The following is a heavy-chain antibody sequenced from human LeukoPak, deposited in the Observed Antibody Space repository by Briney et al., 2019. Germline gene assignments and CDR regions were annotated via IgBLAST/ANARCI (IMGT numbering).Heavy chain of an antibody. CDR3: AREGGDIVVVPAAIGTDLIGY. Sequence: ASVTVSCKASGYTFTGYYMHWVRQAPGQGLEWMGWINPNSGGTNYAQKFRGRVTMTRDTSISTAYMELSRLRSDDTAVYYCAREGGDIVVVPAAIGTDLIGYWGQGTLVTVSS. J-gene: IGHJ4*02. V-gene: IGHV1-2*02. CDR2: INPNSGGT. CDR1: GYTFTGYY. D-gene: IGHD2-2*01.